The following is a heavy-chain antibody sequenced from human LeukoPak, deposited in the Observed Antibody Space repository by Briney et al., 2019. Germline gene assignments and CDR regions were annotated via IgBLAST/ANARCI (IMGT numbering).Heavy chain of an antibody. Sequence: GGSLRLSCAASAFTSSNYWMSWVRHAQGKGLEWLANINQDGSETYYRNSVKGRFTIARDHRKNSLYLQINSLRADDTAVYYCARDQGSMIVVRMTNWFFDLWGRGTLVTVSS. D-gene: IGHD3-22*01. V-gene: IGHV3-7*01. CDR2: INQDGSET. J-gene: IGHJ2*01. CDR1: AFTSSNYW. CDR3: ARDQGSMIVVRMTNWFFDL.